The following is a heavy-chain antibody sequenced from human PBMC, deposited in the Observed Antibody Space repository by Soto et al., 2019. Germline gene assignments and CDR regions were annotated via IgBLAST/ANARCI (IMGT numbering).Heavy chain of an antibody. J-gene: IGHJ4*02. CDR2: VIPIFPKA. V-gene: IGHV1-69*06. D-gene: IGHD3-22*01. CDR1: GGTFSSDA. Sequence: QVRLVQSEAEVKKAGSSVKVACKASGGTFSSDAVTWVRQAPGEGLEWMGGVIPIFPKANYAQKFQGRATSTLDKSTSTVYLERIRLKSDDTAMYYCERCQSDSSGPGYLDSWVQGTLVTV. CDR3: ERCQSDSSGPGYLDS.